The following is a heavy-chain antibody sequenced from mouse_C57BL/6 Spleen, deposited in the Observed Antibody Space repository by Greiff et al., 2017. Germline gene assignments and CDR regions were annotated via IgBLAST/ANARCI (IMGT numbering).Heavy chain of an antibody. J-gene: IGHJ4*01. D-gene: IGHD2-4*01. V-gene: IGHV1-82*01. Sequence: QVQLQQSGPELVKPGASVKISCKASGYAFSSSWMNWVKQRPGKGLEWIGRIYPGDGDTNYNGKFKGKATLTADKSSSTAYMQLSSLTSEDSAVYFCAYDYDGYYAMDYWGQGTSVTVSS. CDR2: IYPGDGDT. CDR3: AYDYDGYYAMDY. CDR1: GYAFSSSW.